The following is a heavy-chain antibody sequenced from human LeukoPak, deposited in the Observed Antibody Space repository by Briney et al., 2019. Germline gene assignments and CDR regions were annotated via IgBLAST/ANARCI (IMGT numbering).Heavy chain of an antibody. D-gene: IGHD2-15*01. Sequence: GGSLRLSCAASGFTFSSYWMSWVRQAPGKGLEWVANIKQDGSEKYYVDSVKGRFTISRDNAKNSLYLQMNSLRAEDTAVYYCARASGGSCYPRLCWFDPWGQGTLVTVSS. CDR2: IKQDGSEK. V-gene: IGHV3-7*01. CDR1: GFTFSSYW. J-gene: IGHJ5*02. CDR3: ARASGGSCYPRLCWFDP.